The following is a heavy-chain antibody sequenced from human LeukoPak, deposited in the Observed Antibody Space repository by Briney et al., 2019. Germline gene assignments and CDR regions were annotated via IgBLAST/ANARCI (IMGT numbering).Heavy chain of an antibody. CDR3: ARVQEWFGELLYRIFDY. CDR1: GGSISSGGYY. CDR2: IYYSGST. V-gene: IGHV4-31*03. Sequence: SQTLSLTCTVSGGSISSGGYYWSWIRQHPGKGLEWIGYIYYSGSTYYNPSLKSRVTISVDTSKNQFSLKLSSVTAADTAVYYCARVQEWFGELLYRIFDYWGQRTLVTVSS. J-gene: IGHJ4*02. D-gene: IGHD3-10*01.